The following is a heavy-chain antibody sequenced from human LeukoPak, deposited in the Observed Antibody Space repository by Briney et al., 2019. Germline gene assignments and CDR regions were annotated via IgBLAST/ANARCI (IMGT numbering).Heavy chain of an antibody. CDR3: ARDPLTGSSFDY. CDR2: ISSSSYI. J-gene: IGHJ4*02. V-gene: IGHV3-21*01. CDR1: GFTFSSYS. Sequence: PGGSLRLSCAASGFTFSSYSMNWVRQAPGKGLEWVSSISSSSYIYYADSVKGRFTISRDNAKNSLYLQMNSLRAEDTAVYYCARDPLTGSSFDYWGQGTLVTVSS. D-gene: IGHD7-27*01.